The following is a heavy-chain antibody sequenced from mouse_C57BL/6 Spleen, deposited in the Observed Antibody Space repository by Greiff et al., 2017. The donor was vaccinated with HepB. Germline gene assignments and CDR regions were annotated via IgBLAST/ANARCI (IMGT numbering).Heavy chain of an antibody. CDR1: GFNIKNTN. Sequence: VQLQQSVAELVRPGASVKLSCTASGFNIKNTNMHWVKQRPEQGLEWIGRIDPANGKTKYAPKFQGKATITADTSSNTAYLQLSSLTAEDTAIYYCAGYNVSNWDYFDFWGQGTTLAVSS. CDR3: AGYNVSNWDYFDF. CDR2: IDPANGKT. D-gene: IGHD4-1*02. J-gene: IGHJ2*01. V-gene: IGHV14-3*01.